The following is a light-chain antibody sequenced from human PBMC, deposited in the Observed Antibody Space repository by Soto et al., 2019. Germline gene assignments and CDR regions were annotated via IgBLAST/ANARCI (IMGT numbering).Light chain of an antibody. Sequence: QLVLTQSPSASASLGASVKLTCTLSSGHSSYVIAWHQQQPEEGPRYLMKLNSDGSHTKGDGIPDRFSGSSSGAERYLTISSLQSEDEADYYCQTLGTGIVVFGGGTKVTVL. J-gene: IGLJ2*01. V-gene: IGLV4-69*01. CDR3: QTLGTGIVV. CDR1: SGHSSYV. CDR2: LNSDGSH.